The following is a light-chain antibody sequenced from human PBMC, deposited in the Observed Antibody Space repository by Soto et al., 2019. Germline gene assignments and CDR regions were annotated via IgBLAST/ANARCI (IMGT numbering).Light chain of an antibody. CDR3: QKYNSAPCT. J-gene: IGKJ5*01. CDR1: QGISNY. Sequence: DIQMTQSPSSLSASVGDRVTITCRASQGISNYLAWYQQKPGKVPKLLIYAASTLQSGVPSWFSGSGSGTDFSLTISSLQPEDVATYYCQKYNSAPCTFGQGRRLEIK. V-gene: IGKV1-27*01. CDR2: AAS.